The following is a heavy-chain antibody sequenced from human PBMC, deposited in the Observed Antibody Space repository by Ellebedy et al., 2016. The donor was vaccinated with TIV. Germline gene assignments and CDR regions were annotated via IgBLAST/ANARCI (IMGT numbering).Heavy chain of an antibody. Sequence: SVKVSCXASGGTFSSYAISWVRQAPGQGLEWMGGIIPIFDTANYAQKFQGRVTITADKSTSTAYMELSSLRSEDTAIYYCAKVTGGDYIWGNYRPNWFDPWGQGTLVTVSS. D-gene: IGHD3-16*02. CDR3: AKVTGGDYIWGNYRPNWFDP. CDR1: GGTFSSYA. V-gene: IGHV1-69*06. J-gene: IGHJ5*02. CDR2: IIPIFDTA.